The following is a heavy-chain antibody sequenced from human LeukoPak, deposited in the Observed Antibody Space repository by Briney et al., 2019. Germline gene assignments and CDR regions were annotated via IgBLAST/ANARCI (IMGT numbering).Heavy chain of an antibody. J-gene: IGHJ4*02. CDR2: IYDSGST. V-gene: IGHV4-59*01. Sequence: SETLSLTCTVSGGSISSYYWSWIRQPPGKGLEWIGYIYDSGSTNYNPSLKSRVTMSIDTSKNQFSLRLSSVTAADTAVYYCARESTVSLDYWGQGTLVTVSS. CDR1: GGSISSYY. CDR3: ARESTVSLDY. D-gene: IGHD4-11*01.